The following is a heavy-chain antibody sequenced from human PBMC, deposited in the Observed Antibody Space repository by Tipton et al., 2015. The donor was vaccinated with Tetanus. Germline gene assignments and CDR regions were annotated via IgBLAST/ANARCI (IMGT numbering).Heavy chain of an antibody. V-gene: IGHV3-48*01. CDR1: GFTFSSYS. CDR3: ARDGEDIVLMVYARGYYFDY. D-gene: IGHD2-8*01. CDR2: ISSSSSTI. Sequence: GSLRLSCAASGFTFSSYSMNWVRQAPGKGLEWVSYISSSSSTIYYADSVKGRFTISRDSAKNPLYLQMNSLRAEDTAVYYCARDGEDIVLMVYARGYYFDYWGQGTLVTVSS. J-gene: IGHJ4*02.